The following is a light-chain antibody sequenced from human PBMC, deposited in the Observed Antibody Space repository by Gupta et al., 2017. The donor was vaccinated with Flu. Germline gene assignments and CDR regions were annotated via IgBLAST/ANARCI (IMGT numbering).Light chain of an antibody. CDR3: QRYHMWPQIT. V-gene: IGKV3-15*01. CDR2: GAS. J-gene: IGKJ5*01. Sequence: VMTQPPATLSLSPGLRVTPSCRASQTVGSNLAWYQQNPGQAPRLLIYGASIRAAGIPARFTGSGSGTEFSLTISSLQSEDFAVYCCQRYHMWPQITFGQGTRLEI. CDR1: QTVGSN.